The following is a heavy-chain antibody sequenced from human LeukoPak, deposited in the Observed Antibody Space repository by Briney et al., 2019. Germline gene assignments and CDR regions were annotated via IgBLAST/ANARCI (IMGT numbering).Heavy chain of an antibody. Sequence: GGSLRLSCAASGFTFSRNWMHWVRHAPGKGLVWVSRINGDGSSTNYADSVKGRFTISRDNAKNTLSLQMNSLRAEDTAVYYCVRTIGTTVFDYWGQGNLVTVSS. J-gene: IGHJ4*02. V-gene: IGHV3-74*01. D-gene: IGHD1-1*01. CDR2: INGDGSST. CDR3: VRTIGTTVFDY. CDR1: GFTFSRNW.